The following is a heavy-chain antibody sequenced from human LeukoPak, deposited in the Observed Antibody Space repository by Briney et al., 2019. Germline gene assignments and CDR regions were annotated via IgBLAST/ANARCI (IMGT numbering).Heavy chain of an antibody. CDR3: ARDRYSSSSTSYYFDY. CDR1: GGIFSSYA. Sequence: SSVKVSCKASGGIFSSYAISWVRQAPGQGLEWMGRIIPIFGTAYYAQKFQGRVTITTDESTSTAYMELSSLRSEDTAVYYCARDRYSSSSTSYYFDYWGQGTLVTVSS. D-gene: IGHD6-13*01. V-gene: IGHV1-69*05. J-gene: IGHJ4*02. CDR2: IIPIFGTA.